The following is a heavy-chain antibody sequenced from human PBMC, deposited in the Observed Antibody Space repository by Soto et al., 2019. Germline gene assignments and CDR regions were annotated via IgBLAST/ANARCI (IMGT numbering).Heavy chain of an antibody. J-gene: IGHJ4*02. CDR2: ISGSGGST. CDR3: AKARGIAVAGRYVY. CDR1: GFTFGSYA. D-gene: IGHD6-19*01. V-gene: IGHV3-23*01. Sequence: GSLRRSCAASGFTFGSYAMSWVRQAPGKGLEWVSAISGSGGSTYYADSVKGRFTISRDNSKNTLYLQMNSLRAEDTAVYYCAKARGIAVAGRYVYWGQGTLVTVSS.